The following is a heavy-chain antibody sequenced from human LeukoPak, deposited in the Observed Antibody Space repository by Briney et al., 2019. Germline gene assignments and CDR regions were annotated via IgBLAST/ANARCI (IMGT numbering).Heavy chain of an antibody. CDR3: STAINWNIPSDAFDV. D-gene: IGHD1-1*01. CDR1: GFTFSNAW. Sequence: PGGSLRLSCAASGFTFSNAWMSWVRQAPGKGLEWVGRIKSKTDGGTTDYAAPVKGRFTISRDDSKNTLYLQMNSLKTEDTAVYYCSTAINWNIPSDAFDVWGQGTMVTVSS. V-gene: IGHV3-15*01. J-gene: IGHJ3*01. CDR2: IKSKTDGGTT.